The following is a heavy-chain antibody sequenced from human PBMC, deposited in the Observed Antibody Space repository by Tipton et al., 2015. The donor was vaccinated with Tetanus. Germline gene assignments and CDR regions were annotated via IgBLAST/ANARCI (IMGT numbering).Heavy chain of an antibody. J-gene: IGHJ4*02. CDR1: GYNFTKYW. D-gene: IGHD2-2*01. V-gene: IGHV5-51*01. CDR3: AKHRKAVLAPVAFDS. CDR2: IDPGDSES. Sequence: VQLVQSGAEVKKPGESLRISCTASGYNFTKYWIGWVRQMPGKGLEWMGIIDPGDSESKYSPSFRGQVTFSADRSTNTVYLQWSSLKASDTAVYYCAKHRKAVLAPVAFDSWGQGTLAVVSS.